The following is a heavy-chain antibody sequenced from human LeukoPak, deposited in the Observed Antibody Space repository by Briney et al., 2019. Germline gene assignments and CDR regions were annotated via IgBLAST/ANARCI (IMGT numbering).Heavy chain of an antibody. V-gene: IGHV1-69*13. D-gene: IGHD6-6*01. CDR3: ARVTPSSSWWEVDY. CDR1: GGTFSSYA. J-gene: IGHJ4*02. CDR2: IIPIFGTA. Sequence: ASVKVSCKASGGTFSSYAISWVRQAPGQGLEWMGGIIPIFGTANYAKKFQGRVTITADESTSTAYMELSSLRSEDTAVYYCARVTPSSSWWEVDYWGQGTLVTVSS.